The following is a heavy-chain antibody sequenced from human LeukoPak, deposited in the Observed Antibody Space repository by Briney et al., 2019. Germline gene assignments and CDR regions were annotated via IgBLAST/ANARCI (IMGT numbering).Heavy chain of an antibody. J-gene: IGHJ4*02. CDR2: IYYSGST. V-gene: IGHV4-30-4*08. CDR3: ARGVDIAGGYFDY. Sequence: SETLSLTCTVSCGPIRSSDYYWSWLRQPPGKGLEWIGYIYYSGSTYYNPSLKSRVTISVDTSKNQFSLKLSSVTAADTAVYYCARGVDIAGGYFDYWGQGTLVTVSS. D-gene: IGHD1-26*01. CDR1: CGPIRSSDYY.